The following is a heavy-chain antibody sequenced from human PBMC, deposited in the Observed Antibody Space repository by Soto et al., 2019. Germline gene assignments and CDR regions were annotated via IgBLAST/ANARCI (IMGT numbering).Heavy chain of an antibody. CDR1: GFTFSSYS. Sequence: EVQLVESGGGLVQPAGSLRLSCAASGFTFSSYSMYWVRQAPWKGLEWVSYISSSGSAIYYADSVKGRFTISRDNAQNSLHLQMNSLRDEDTDVYYCARDLNWNLFDYWGQGTLVTVS. V-gene: IGHV3-48*02. CDR3: ARDLNWNLFDY. J-gene: IGHJ4*02. D-gene: IGHD1-1*01. CDR2: ISSSGSAI.